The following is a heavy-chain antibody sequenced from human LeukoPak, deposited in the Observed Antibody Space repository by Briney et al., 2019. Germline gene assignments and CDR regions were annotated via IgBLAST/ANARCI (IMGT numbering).Heavy chain of an antibody. V-gene: IGHV4-30-4*07. D-gene: IGHD3-10*01. CDR2: IYYSGST. CDR3: ARDLSGLGAFDI. J-gene: IGHJ3*02. Sequence: SQTLSLTCAVSGGSISSGGYSWSWIRQPPGKGLEWIGYIYYSGSTYYNPSLKSRVTISVDTSKNQFSLKLSSVTAADTAVYYCARDLSGLGAFDIWGQGTMVTVSP. CDR1: GGSISSGGYS.